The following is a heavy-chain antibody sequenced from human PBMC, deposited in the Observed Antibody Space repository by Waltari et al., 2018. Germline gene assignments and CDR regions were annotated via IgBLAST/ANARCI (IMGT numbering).Heavy chain of an antibody. CDR3: ARDSNWFDP. CDR1: GFTFSSYS. J-gene: IGHJ5*02. V-gene: IGHV3-21*01. CDR2: ISSSSSYI. Sequence: EVQLVESGGGLVKPGGSLRLSCAASGFTFSSYSMNWVRQAPGKGLGGVSSISSSSSYIYYADSVKGRFTISRDNAKNSLYLQMNSLRAEDTAVYYCARDSNWFDPWGQGTLVTVSS.